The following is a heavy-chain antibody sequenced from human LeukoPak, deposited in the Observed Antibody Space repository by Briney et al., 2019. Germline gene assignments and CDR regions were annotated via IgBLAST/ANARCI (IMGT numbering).Heavy chain of an antibody. V-gene: IGHV4-59*12. CDR3: ARDSLRSYGGGTFDY. CDR1: GVSITSYY. J-gene: IGHJ4*02. CDR2: IHYSGST. Sequence: PSETLSLTCTVSGVSITSYYWTWIRQPPGKGLEWIGYIHYSGSTYYNPSLKSRVTISVDTSKNQFSLKLSSVTAADTAVYYCARDSLRSYGGGTFDYWGQGTLVTVSS. D-gene: IGHD2-15*01.